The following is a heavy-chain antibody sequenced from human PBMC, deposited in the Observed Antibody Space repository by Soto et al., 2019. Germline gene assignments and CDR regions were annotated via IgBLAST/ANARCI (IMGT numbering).Heavy chain of an antibody. CDR1: GFTFDDHA. D-gene: IGHD6-19*01. J-gene: IGHJ6*02. V-gene: IGHV3-9*01. Sequence: SLRLSCAASGFTFDDHAMHWVRQGPGKGLEWVSGISWNSGTIVYADSVKGRFTISRDNTKNSPYLQMDSLRREDTALYYCAKDIKSTGSYFGLDLWGQATQVTISS. CDR3: AKDIKSTGSYFGLDL. CDR2: ISWNSGTI.